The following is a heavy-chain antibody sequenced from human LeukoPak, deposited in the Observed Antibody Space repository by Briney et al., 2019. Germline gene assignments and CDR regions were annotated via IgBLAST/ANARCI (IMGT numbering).Heavy chain of an antibody. CDR2: ISYDGSNK. CDR1: GFTFSSYA. CDR3: ARDSTQFWSGYYGY. J-gene: IGHJ4*02. D-gene: IGHD3-3*01. Sequence: GRSLRLSCAASGFTFSSYAMHWVRQAPGKGLEWVAVISYDGSNKYYADSVKGRFTISRDNSKNTLYLQMNSLRAEDTAVYYRARDSTQFWSGYYGYWGQGTLVTVSS. V-gene: IGHV3-30*04.